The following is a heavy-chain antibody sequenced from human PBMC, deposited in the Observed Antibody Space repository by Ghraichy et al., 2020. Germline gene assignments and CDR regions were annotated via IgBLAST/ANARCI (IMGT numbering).Heavy chain of an antibody. CDR2: IYYSGNT. V-gene: IGHV4-59*01. J-gene: IGHJ6*02. D-gene: IGHD2-21*02. CDR3: ARDLCGGDCHSPRKFYYNNGMEV. CDR1: GGSIRSNY. Sequence: SQTLSLTCTVSGGSIRSNYWSWIRQPPGKGLEWIGYIYYSGNTNYNPSLKSRVTMSVDTSENQFSLRLSSVTAADTGIYYCARDLCGGDCHSPRKFYYNNGMEVWVQGTTVTVSS.